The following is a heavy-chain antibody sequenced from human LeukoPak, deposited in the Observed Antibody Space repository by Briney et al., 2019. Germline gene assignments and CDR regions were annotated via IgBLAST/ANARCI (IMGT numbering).Heavy chain of an antibody. CDR3: ARGLRFLGWFDP. V-gene: IGHV4-34*01. CDR1: GGSFSGYY. J-gene: IGHJ5*02. CDR2: INHSGST. Sequence: SETLSLTCAVYGGSFSGYYWSWIRQPPGKGLEWIGEINHSGSTNYNPSLKSRVTISVDTSKNQFSLKLSYVTAADTAVYYCARGLRFLGWFDPWGQGTLVTVSS. D-gene: IGHD2-21*01.